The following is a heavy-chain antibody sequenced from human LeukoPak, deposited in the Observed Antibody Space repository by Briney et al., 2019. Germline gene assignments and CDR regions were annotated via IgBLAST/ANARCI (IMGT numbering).Heavy chain of an antibody. J-gene: IGHJ3*02. CDR3: ARGWLQSGWDI. Sequence: SQTLSLTCAISGDSVSSNSAGWNWIRQSPSRGLEWLGRTYYWSKWYNDYAVSVKSRITINPDTSKNQFSLQLNSVTPEDTAVYYCARGWLQSGWDIWGQGTMVTVSS. CDR2: TYYWSKWYN. D-gene: IGHD5-24*01. CDR1: GDSVSSNSAG. V-gene: IGHV6-1*01.